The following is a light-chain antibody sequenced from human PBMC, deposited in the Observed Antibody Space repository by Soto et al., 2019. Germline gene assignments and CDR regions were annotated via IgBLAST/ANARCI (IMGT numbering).Light chain of an antibody. CDR2: EAS. J-gene: IGKJ5*01. V-gene: IGKV1-13*02. Sequence: IQMTQSPSSLSASVGYRFTITCRASQSISSVLSWYQQKPGKAPNLLIYEASSLESGVPSRFSGSGSGTDFTLTISSLQPEDFATYYCQQFNEFPITFGQGTRLEIK. CDR3: QQFNEFPIT. CDR1: QSISSV.